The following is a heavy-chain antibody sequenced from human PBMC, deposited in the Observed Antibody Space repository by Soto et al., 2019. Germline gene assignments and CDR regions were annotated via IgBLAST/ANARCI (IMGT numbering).Heavy chain of an antibody. J-gene: IGHJ4*02. CDR1: GFIFSSYG. CDR2: IWYDGSKE. D-gene: IGHD5-12*01. V-gene: IGHV3-33*01. Sequence: QVRLVESGGGVVQAGRSLRLSCATSGFIFSSYGMHWVRQAPGKGLEWVAGIWYDGSKEYYADSVKGRVTISRDNSKYTLNLQMARLRAEDTAVYYCAREVLDIVATFDYWGQGTLVTVSS. CDR3: AREVLDIVATFDY.